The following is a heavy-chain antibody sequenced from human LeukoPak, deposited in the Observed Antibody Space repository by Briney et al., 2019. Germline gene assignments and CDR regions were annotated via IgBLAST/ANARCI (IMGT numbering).Heavy chain of an antibody. Sequence: GRSLRLSCAASGFTFSSYAMHWVRQVPGKGLEWVSGISGSGGSTYYADSVKGRFTISRDNSKNTLYLQMNSLRAEDTAVYYCAKDLYCSSTSCYYTNPVAWGQGTLVTVSS. V-gene: IGHV3-23*01. CDR3: AKDLYCSSTSCYYTNPVA. J-gene: IGHJ5*02. CDR1: GFTFSSYA. D-gene: IGHD2-2*01. CDR2: ISGSGGST.